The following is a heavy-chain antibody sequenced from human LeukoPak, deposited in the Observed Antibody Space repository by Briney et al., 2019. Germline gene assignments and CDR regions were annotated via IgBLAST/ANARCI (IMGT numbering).Heavy chain of an antibody. CDR3: ARVFRLYYDSSGDAFDI. Sequence: GGSLRLSCAASGFTFSDYYMSWIRQAPGKGLEWVSVIYSGGSTYYADSVKGRFTISRDNSNNTLYLQMNSLRAEDTAVYYCARVFRLYYDSSGDAFDIWGQGTMVTVSS. D-gene: IGHD3-22*01. CDR2: IYSGGST. V-gene: IGHV3-53*01. CDR1: GFTFSDYY. J-gene: IGHJ3*02.